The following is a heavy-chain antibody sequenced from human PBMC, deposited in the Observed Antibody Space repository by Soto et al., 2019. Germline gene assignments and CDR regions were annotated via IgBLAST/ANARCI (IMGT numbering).Heavy chain of an antibody. D-gene: IGHD4-17*01. J-gene: IGHJ4*02. CDR1: GFTFSSYG. CDR2: ISYDGSNK. CDR3: AILTVTTGDRDY. V-gene: IGHV3-30*03. Sequence: QVQLVESGGGVVQPGRSLRLSCAASGFTFSSYGMHWVRQAPGKGLEWVAVISYDGSNKYYADSVKGRFTISRDNSKNTLYLQMNSLRDEDTAVYYCAILTVTTGDRDYWGQGTLVTVSS.